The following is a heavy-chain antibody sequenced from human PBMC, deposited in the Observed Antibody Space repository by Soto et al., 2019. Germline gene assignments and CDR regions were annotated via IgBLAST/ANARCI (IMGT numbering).Heavy chain of an antibody. CDR3: ARDGDYDILTGYSLYGMDV. D-gene: IGHD3-9*01. J-gene: IGHJ6*02. Sequence: QVQLVQSGAEVKKPGSSVKVSCKASGGTFSSYAISWVRQAPGQGLEWMGGIIPIFGTANYAPKFQGRVTNNTDKSKSTAYLELSSLSSEDTAVYSCARDGDYDILTGYSLYGMDVWGQGTTVTVSS. CDR2: IIPIFGTA. CDR1: GGTFSSYA. V-gene: IGHV1-69*06.